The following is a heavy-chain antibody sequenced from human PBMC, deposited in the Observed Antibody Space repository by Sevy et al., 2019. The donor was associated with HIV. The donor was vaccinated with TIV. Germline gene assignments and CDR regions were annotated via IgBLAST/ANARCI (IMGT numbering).Heavy chain of an antibody. J-gene: IGHJ3*01. CDR2: VSGSGGKR. CDR3: ARRGNYYGDAFDF. CDR1: GFTFSNYG. D-gene: IGHD3-10*01. Sequence: GGSLRLSCAAFGFTFSNYGMTWVRQAPGKGLEWVSSVSGSGGKRYNADSVKGRFTISRDNSKNTLYLQMNGLRAEDTAVYYCARRGNYYGDAFDFWGQGTVVTVSS. V-gene: IGHV3-23*01.